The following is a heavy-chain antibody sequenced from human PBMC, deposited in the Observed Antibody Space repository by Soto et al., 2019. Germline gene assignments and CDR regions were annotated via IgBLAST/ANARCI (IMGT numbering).Heavy chain of an antibody. D-gene: IGHD6-13*01. Sequence: SHKCSVADGCSSSGGHYWSWIRQHPGKGQEWIGYIYYSGSTYYNPSLKSRVTISVDTSKNQFSLKLSSVTAEDTAAYYCAXGEAAGYFDYXGQGTLVTVSS. CDR3: AXGEAAGYFDY. J-gene: IGHJ4*02. V-gene: IGHV4-31*03. CDR1: DGCSSSGGHY. CDR2: IYYSGST.